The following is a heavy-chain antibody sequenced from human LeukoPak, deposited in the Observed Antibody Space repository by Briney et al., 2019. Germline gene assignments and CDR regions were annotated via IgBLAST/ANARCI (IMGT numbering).Heavy chain of an antibody. Sequence: GGSLRLSCAASGFTFSSYGMYWDRQAPGKGLEWVAFIRYDGSNKYYADSVKGRFTVSRDNSKNTLYLQMNSLRAEDTAVYYCAKEGYYGSGSYYNFDYWGQGTLVTVSS. D-gene: IGHD3-10*01. V-gene: IGHV3-30*02. J-gene: IGHJ4*02. CDR1: GFTFSSYG. CDR2: IRYDGSNK. CDR3: AKEGYYGSGSYYNFDY.